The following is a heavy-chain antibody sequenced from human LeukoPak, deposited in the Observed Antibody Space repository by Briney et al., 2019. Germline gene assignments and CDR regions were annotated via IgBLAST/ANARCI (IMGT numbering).Heavy chain of an antibody. Sequence: GGSLRLSCAASGFTFSSYSMNWVRQAPGKGLEWASYISSSSSTIYYADSVKGRFTISRDNAKNSLYLQMNSLRAEDTAVYYCAATIGPRSDAFDIWGQGTMVTVSS. CDR3: AATIGPRSDAFDI. J-gene: IGHJ3*02. CDR1: GFTFSSYS. V-gene: IGHV3-48*01. CDR2: ISSSSSTI. D-gene: IGHD3-9*01.